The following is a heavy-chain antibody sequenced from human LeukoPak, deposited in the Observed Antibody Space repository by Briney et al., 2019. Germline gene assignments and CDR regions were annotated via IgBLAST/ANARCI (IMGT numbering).Heavy chain of an antibody. D-gene: IGHD6-19*01. CDR1: GFTFSSYW. Sequence: GGSLRLSCAASGFTFSSYWMSWVRQAPGKGLEWVSAISGSGGSTYYADSVKGRFTISRDNSKNTLYLQMNSLRAEDTAVYYCAKDYVGSGWYYFDYWGQGTLVTVSS. V-gene: IGHV3-23*01. CDR3: AKDYVGSGWYYFDY. J-gene: IGHJ4*02. CDR2: ISGSGGST.